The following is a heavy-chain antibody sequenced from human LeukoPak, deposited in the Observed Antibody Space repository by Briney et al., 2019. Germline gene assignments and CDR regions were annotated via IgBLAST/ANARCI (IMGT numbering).Heavy chain of an antibody. D-gene: IGHD3-22*01. J-gene: IGHJ4*02. Sequence: ASVKVSCKASGYTLTSHDINWVRQAPGQGLEWMGWISAYNGNTNYAQKLQGRVTMTTDTSTSTAYMELRSLRSDDTAVYYCARGADYYDSSGYYRRPFDYWGQGTLVTVSS. CDR1: GYTLTSHD. V-gene: IGHV1-18*01. CDR3: ARGADYYDSSGYYRRPFDY. CDR2: ISAYNGNT.